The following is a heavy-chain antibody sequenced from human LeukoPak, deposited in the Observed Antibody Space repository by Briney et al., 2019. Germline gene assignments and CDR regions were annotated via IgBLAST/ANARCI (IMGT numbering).Heavy chain of an antibody. CDR1: GGSISSGGYY. Sequence: SQTLSLTCTVSGGSISSGGYYWSWIRQPPGKGLEWIGYIYHSGSTYYNPSLKSRVTISVDRSKNQFSLKLSSVTAADTAVYYCARVKTRWGKKMANAFDIWGQGTMVTVSS. CDR3: ARVKTRWGKKMANAFDI. CDR2: IYHSGST. V-gene: IGHV4-30-2*01. D-gene: IGHD5-24*01. J-gene: IGHJ3*02.